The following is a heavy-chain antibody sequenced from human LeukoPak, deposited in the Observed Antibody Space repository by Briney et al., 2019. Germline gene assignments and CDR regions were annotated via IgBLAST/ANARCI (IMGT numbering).Heavy chain of an antibody. CDR1: GYTFTSYD. V-gene: IGHV1-8*01. CDR3: ARVSSGWYVAFDI. J-gene: IGHJ3*02. CDR2: MNPNSGDT. D-gene: IGHD6-19*01. Sequence: ASVKVSCKASGYTFTSYDINWVRQATGQGLEWMGWMNPNSGDTGYAQKFQGRVTMTRNTSISTAYMELSSLRSEDTAVYYCARVSSGWYVAFDIWGQGTMVTVSS.